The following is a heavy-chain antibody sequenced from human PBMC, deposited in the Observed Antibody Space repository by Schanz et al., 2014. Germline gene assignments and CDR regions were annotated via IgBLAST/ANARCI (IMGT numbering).Heavy chain of an antibody. CDR3: ARGRGCTGGSCYSWFDL. V-gene: IGHV1-18*01. D-gene: IGHD2-15*01. CDR1: GYTFTSYG. CDR2: ISPYNGNT. Sequence: QVQLVQSEAEVKKPGSSVKVSCKASGYTFTSYGISWVRQAPGQGLEWMGWISPYNGNTNYAQKLQGRVTMTRNTSISTAYMELSSLRSEDTAVYYCARGRGCTGGSCYSWFDLWGQGTLVTVAS. J-gene: IGHJ5*02.